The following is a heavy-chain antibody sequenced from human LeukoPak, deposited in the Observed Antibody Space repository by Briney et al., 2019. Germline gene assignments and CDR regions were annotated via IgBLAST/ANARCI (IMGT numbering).Heavy chain of an antibody. D-gene: IGHD5-12*01. CDR3: ARHRVGYGWY. V-gene: IGHV4-39*01. CDR2: IYNSGST. Sequence: SETLSLTCTVSGDSISSSPYYWGWIRQPPGKGLEWIASIYNSGSTYYNPSLKSRVTISVDTSKNLFSLKLSSVTAADTAVYFCARHRVGYGWYWGQGTLVTVSS. J-gene: IGHJ4*02. CDR1: GDSISSSPYY.